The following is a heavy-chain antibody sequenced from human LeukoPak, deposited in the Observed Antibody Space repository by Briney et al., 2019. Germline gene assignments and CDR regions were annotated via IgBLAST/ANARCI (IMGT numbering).Heavy chain of an antibody. CDR2: ISYDGSNK. Sequence: PGGSLRLSCAASGFTFSSCAMHWVRQAPGKGLEWVAVISYDGSNKYYADSVKGRFTISRDNSKNTLYLQMNSLRAEDTAVYYCARGRCSGVGCDSFHSWGQGALVTVSS. V-gene: IGHV3-30-3*01. CDR3: ARGRCSGVGCDSFHS. CDR1: GFTFSSCA. J-gene: IGHJ4*02. D-gene: IGHD2-15*01.